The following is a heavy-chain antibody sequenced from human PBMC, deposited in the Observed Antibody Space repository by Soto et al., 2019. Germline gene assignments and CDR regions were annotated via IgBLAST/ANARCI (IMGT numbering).Heavy chain of an antibody. CDR2: IHSRGST. Sequence: SETMSLTSTVSGASVTTGGYFWTWLNQHPGKGPEWIGYIHSRGSTSYNPSFQSRLSMSLDSSKNHFTLTLTSVTAADTAVYYCGFGRFPSPVFDIWGQGTMVTVSS. J-gene: IGHJ3*02. CDR1: GASVTTGGYF. CDR3: GFGRFPSPVFDI. V-gene: IGHV4-31*03. D-gene: IGHD3-10*01.